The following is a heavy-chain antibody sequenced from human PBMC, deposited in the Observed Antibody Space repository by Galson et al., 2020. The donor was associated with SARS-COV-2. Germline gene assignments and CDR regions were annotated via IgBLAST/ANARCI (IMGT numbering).Heavy chain of an antibody. CDR1: GLTFSNTE. CDR2: ISMSGITI. CDR3: ATGDVWFES. V-gene: IGHV3-48*03. J-gene: IGHJ5*01. Sequence: LRLSCAASGLTFSNTEMNWVRQAPGKGLEWLSYISMSGITIYYADSVKGRFTISRDNAENSLYLQMNSLRAEDTGIYYCATGDVWFESWGQGTLVTVSS. D-gene: IGHD7-27*01.